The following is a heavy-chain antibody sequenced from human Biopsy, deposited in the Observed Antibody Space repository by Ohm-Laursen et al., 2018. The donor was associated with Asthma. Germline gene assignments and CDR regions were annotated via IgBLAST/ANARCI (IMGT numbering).Heavy chain of an antibody. Sequence: GTLGLSCSASGFTFSSHAMSWVRQAPGKGLYLVSAISGSGGCTYYADSVKGRFTISRDNAKNSLYLQMNSLRDEDTAVYYRARFKRGYSYGYAGVFDYWGQGTLVTVSS. CDR1: GFTFSSHA. V-gene: IGHV3-23*01. CDR2: ISGSGGCT. CDR3: ARFKRGYSYGYAGVFDY. J-gene: IGHJ4*02. D-gene: IGHD5-18*01.